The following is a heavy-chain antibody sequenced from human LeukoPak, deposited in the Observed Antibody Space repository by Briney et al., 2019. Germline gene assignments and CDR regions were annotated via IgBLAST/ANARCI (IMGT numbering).Heavy chain of an antibody. V-gene: IGHV4-34*01. CDR1: GGSFSGDF. J-gene: IGHJ4*02. CDR3: AIFNYYYDSSGSDY. D-gene: IGHD3-22*01. Sequence: PSETLSLTCAVYGGSFSGDFWSWIRQSPGKGLEWIGEINHGGSTTYNPSLQSRVTISVDTSKNQFSLKLSSVTAADTAVYYCAIFNYYYDSSGSDYWGQGTLVTVSS. CDR2: INHGGST.